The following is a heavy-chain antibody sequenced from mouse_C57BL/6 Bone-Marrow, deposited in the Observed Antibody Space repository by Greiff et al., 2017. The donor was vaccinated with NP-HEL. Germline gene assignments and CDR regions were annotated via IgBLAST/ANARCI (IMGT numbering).Heavy chain of an antibody. Sequence: QVQLQQSGPGLVQPSQSLSITCTVSGFSLTSYGVHWVRQSPGKGLEWLGVIWRGGSTDYNAAFMSRLSITKDNSKSQVFFKMNSLQADDTAIYYCAIYYYGSSYVYWYFDVWGTGTTVTVSS. D-gene: IGHD1-1*01. CDR1: GFSLTSYG. CDR3: AIYYYGSSYVYWYFDV. V-gene: IGHV2-5*01. J-gene: IGHJ1*03. CDR2: IWRGGST.